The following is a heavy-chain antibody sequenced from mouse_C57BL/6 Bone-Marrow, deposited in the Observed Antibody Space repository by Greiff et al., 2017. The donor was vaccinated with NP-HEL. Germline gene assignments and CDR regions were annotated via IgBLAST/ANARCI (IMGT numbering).Heavy chain of an antibody. CDR1: GYTFTDYN. J-gene: IGHJ4*01. V-gene: IGHV1-18*01. CDR2: INPNNGGT. Sequence: EVQRVESGPELVKPGASVKIPCKASGYTFTDYNMDWVKQSHGKSLEWIGDINPNNGGTIYNQKFKGKATLTVDKSSSTAYMELRSLTSEDTAVYYCARSPIYYYGSGYWGQGTSVTVSS. D-gene: IGHD1-1*01. CDR3: ARSPIYYYGSGY.